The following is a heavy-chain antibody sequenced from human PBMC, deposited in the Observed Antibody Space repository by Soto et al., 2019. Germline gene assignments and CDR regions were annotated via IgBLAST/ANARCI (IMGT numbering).Heavy chain of an antibody. J-gene: IGHJ6*02. CDR2: IIPIFGTA. V-gene: IGHV1-69*12. CDR3: ARDSGIGVVVVAASGGGVYYGMDV. Sequence: QVQLVQSGAEVKKPGSSVKVSCKASGGTFSSYAISWVRQAPGQGLEWMGGIIPIFGTANYAQKFQGRVTITADESTSTAYMELSSVRSEDTAVYYCARDSGIGVVVVAASGGGVYYGMDVWGQGTTVTVSS. CDR1: GGTFSSYA. D-gene: IGHD2-15*01.